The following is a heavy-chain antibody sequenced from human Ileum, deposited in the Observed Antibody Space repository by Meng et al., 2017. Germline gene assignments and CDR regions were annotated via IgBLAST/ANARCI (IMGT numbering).Heavy chain of an antibody. CDR3: ATGGYCGGGGCNWYFDL. CDR1: GGSISSYY. D-gene: IGHD2-15*01. CDR2: ISYSGST. V-gene: IGHV4-59*08. J-gene: IGHJ2*01. Sequence: QVQLQESGPGLVKPSETLSLTCTVSGGSISSYYWSWIRQPPGKGLEWIGYISYSGSTYYNPSLKSRVTISVDTSKNQFSLKLSSVTAADTAVYYCATGGYCGGGGCNWYFDLWGRGTLVTVSS.